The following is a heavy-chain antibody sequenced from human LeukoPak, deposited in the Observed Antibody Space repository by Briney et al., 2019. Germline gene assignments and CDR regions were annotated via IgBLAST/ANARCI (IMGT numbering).Heavy chain of an antibody. CDR3: ARHPREWLRNPSSSPFDY. CDR1: GGSISSSSYY. V-gene: IGHV4-39*01. D-gene: IGHD3-3*01. Sequence: SETLSLTCTVSGGSISSSSYYWGWIRQPPGKGLEWIGGIYYSGSTYYNPSLKSRVTISVDTSKNQFSLKLSSVTAADTAVYYCARHPREWLRNPSSSPFDYWGQGTLVTVSS. CDR2: IYYSGST. J-gene: IGHJ4*02.